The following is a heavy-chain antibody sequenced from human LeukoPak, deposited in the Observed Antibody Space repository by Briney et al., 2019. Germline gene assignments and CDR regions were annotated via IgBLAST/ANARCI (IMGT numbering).Heavy chain of an antibody. V-gene: IGHV3-23*01. CDR3: AKDIVVVVAATVGKN. D-gene: IGHD2-15*01. J-gene: IGHJ4*02. CDR1: AFTFSIYA. CDR2: MVRSGSST. Sequence: GGSLRLSCPASAFTFSIYAMSWVRQAQGKWLEWVSAMVRSGSSTYYADSVKGRFTISRDKSKNTLYLQMNSLRAEDTAVYYCAKDIVVVVAATVGKNWGQGTLVTVSS.